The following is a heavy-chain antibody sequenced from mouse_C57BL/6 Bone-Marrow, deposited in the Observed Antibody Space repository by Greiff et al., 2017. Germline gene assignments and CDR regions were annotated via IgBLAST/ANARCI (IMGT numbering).Heavy chain of an antibody. Sequence: EVKLMESGGGLVKPGGSLKLSCAASGFTFSSYAMSWVRQTPEKRLEWVATISDGGSYTYYPDNVKGRFTISRDNAKNNQYLQMSHLKSEDTAMYYCARDDYDVSWFAYWGQETLVTVSA. CDR2: ISDGGSYT. J-gene: IGHJ3*01. CDR1: GFTFSSYA. CDR3: ARDDYDVSWFAY. V-gene: IGHV5-4*01. D-gene: IGHD2-4*01.